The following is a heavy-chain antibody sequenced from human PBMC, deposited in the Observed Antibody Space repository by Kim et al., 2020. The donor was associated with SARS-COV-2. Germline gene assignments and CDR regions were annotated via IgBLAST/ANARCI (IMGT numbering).Heavy chain of an antibody. CDR1: GFTFSNAW. D-gene: IGHD3-10*01. Sequence: GGSLRLSCAASGFTFSNAWMSWVRQAPGKGLEWVGRIESKTDGGTTDYAAPVKGRFTISRDDSKNTLYLQMNSLKTEDTAVYYCTTDTDYYGSGRGYYYYGMDVWGQGTTVTVSS. J-gene: IGHJ6*02. CDR2: IESKTDGGTT. CDR3: TTDTDYYGSGRGYYYYGMDV. V-gene: IGHV3-15*04.